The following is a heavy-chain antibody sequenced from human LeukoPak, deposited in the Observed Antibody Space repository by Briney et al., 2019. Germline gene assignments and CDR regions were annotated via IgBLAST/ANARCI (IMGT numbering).Heavy chain of an antibody. J-gene: IGHJ4*02. CDR2: VNHGGST. Sequence: SETLSLTCIVSGGSISSYYWSWIRQPPGKGLEWIGEVNHGGSTNYNPSLKSRVTISIDTSKNQFSLKLSSVTAADTAVYYCARDYVGVAGTFDYWAREPWSPSPQ. V-gene: IGHV4-34*01. CDR3: ARDYVGVAGTFDY. CDR1: GGSISSYY. D-gene: IGHD6-19*01.